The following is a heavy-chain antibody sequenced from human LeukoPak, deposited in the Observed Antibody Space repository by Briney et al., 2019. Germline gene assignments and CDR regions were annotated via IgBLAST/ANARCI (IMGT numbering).Heavy chain of an antibody. CDR1: GFTFSSYG. J-gene: IGHJ4*02. CDR3: AREPGTWSYAIDY. CDR2: ISYDGSNK. Sequence: GGSLRLSCAASGFTFSSYGMHWVRQAPGKGLEWVAVISYDGSNKYYADSVKGRFTISRDNSKNTLYLQMNSLRAEDTAVYYCAREPGTWSYAIDYWGQGTLVTVSS. D-gene: IGHD1-26*01. V-gene: IGHV3-30*03.